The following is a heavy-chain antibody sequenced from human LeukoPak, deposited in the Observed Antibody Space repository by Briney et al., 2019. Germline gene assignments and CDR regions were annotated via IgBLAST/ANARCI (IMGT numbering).Heavy chain of an antibody. D-gene: IGHD3-10*01. CDR1: GFTFSNAW. CDR2: ISYSGST. V-gene: IGHV4-59*12. Sequence: GSLRLSCAASGFTFSNAWMSWVRQAPGKGLEWIGYISYSGSTNYNPSLKSRVTISVDTSKNQFSLKLSSVTAADTAVYYCARVSLVRGAPDYYFDYWGQGTLVTVSS. CDR3: ARVSLVRGAPDYYFDY. J-gene: IGHJ4*02.